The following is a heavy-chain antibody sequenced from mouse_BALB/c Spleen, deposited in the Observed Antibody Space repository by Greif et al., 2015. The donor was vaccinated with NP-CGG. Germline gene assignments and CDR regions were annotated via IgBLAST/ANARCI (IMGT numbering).Heavy chain of an antibody. Sequence: QVQLKQSGAELAKPGASVKMSCKASGYTFTSYWMHWVKQRPGQGLEWIGYINPSTGYTEYNQKFKDKATLTADKSSSTAYMQLSSLTSEDSAVYYCARSWYDYDGWFAYWGQGTLVTVSA. CDR3: ARSWYDYDGWFAY. V-gene: IGHV1-7*01. CDR2: INPSTGYT. CDR1: GYTFTSYW. J-gene: IGHJ3*01. D-gene: IGHD2-4*01.